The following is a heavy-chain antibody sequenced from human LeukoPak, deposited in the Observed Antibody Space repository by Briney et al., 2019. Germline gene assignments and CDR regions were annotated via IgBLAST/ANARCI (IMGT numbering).Heavy chain of an antibody. J-gene: IGHJ4*02. CDR2: IYNGDNT. D-gene: IGHD6-19*01. V-gene: IGHV3-66*01. CDR3: ARASRWLAFDT. CDR1: RFTVATNR. Sequence: GGSLRLSCAASRFTVATNRMNWVRQAPGKGLEWVSVIYNGDNTAYADSVKGRFTVSRDNSKNTLYLQMHSLRAEDTAVYFCARASRWLAFDTWGQGTLVTVSS.